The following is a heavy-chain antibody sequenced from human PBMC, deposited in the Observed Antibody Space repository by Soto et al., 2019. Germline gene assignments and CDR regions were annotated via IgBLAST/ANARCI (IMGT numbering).Heavy chain of an antibody. CDR2: ISYDGSNK. D-gene: IGHD3-3*01. CDR3: ARESRFLEWLSLNWFDP. V-gene: IGHV3-30*03. J-gene: IGHJ5*02. Sequence: GSLRLSCAASGFTFSSYGMHWVRQAPGKGLEWVAVISYDGSNKYYADSVKGRFTISRDNSKNTLYLQMNSLRAEDTAVYYCARESRFLEWLSLNWFDPWGQGTLVTVSS. CDR1: GFTFSSYG.